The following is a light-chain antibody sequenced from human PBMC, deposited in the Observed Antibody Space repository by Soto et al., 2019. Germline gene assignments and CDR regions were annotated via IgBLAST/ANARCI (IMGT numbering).Light chain of an antibody. CDR3: QQYNTFPWT. CDR2: DAS. CDR1: QSISKC. Sequence: DIQMTQSPSTLSASVGDRVTITCRASQSISKCLAWFQQKPGKAPKLLIYDASILESGVPSRFSGSGSGTEFNVTISRLQPDDLATYYCQQYNTFPWTFGQGTKVEIK. J-gene: IGKJ1*01. V-gene: IGKV1-5*01.